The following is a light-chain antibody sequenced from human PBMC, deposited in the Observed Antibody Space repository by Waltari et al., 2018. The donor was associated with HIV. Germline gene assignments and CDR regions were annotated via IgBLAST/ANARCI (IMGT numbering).Light chain of an antibody. CDR1: TSAFGDYDH. CDR2: EVN. V-gene: IGLV2-14*01. J-gene: IGLJ3*02. Sequence: QSALTQPASVSGSPGQSITISCTGTTSAFGDYDHVSWYQQHPGKTPKLIIYEVNNRPAGGSNRFAGSKSGNPASLTISGLQAEDEADYYCGSYTSSTAWVFGGGT. CDR3: GSYTSSTAWV.